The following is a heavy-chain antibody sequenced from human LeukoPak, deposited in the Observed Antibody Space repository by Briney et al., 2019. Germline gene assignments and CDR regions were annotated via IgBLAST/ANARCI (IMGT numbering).Heavy chain of an antibody. J-gene: IGHJ5*02. CDR1: GGSIINHY. CDR2: IYSGGSA. V-gene: IGHV4-4*07. CDR3: ARDVRYASGWSTPES. Sequence: PSETLSLTCTVSGGSIINHYWSWIRQPAGKGLEWLGRIYSGGSANYSPSLKSRVSMSIDTSNNHFSLNLTSVTAADTALYFCARDVRYASGWSTPESWGQGTLVTVSS. D-gene: IGHD6-19*01.